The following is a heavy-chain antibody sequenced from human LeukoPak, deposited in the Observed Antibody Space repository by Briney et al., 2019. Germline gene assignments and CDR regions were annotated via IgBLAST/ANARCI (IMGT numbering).Heavy chain of an antibody. CDR2: ISGNGGVI. V-gene: IGHV3-11*04. Sequence: GGSLRLSCAASGFTFSDNYMTWVRQAPGKGLEWLSYISGNGGVIQYADSVKGRFTISRDNAKNLLYLQMDSLRVEDTAIYYCARDPRTVQIWGQGTLVTVSS. J-gene: IGHJ4*02. D-gene: IGHD1-1*01. CDR3: ARDPRTVQI. CDR1: GFTFSDNY.